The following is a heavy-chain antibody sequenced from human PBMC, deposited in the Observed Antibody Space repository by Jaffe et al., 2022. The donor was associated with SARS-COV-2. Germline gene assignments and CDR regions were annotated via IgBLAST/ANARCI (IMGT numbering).Heavy chain of an antibody. CDR2: ISSSSSYI. CDR1: GFTFSSYS. Sequence: EVQLVESGGGLVKPGGSLRLSCAASGFTFSSYSMNWVRQAPGKGLEWVSSISSSSSYIYYADSVKGRFTISRDNAKNSLYLQMNSLRAEDTAVYYCARGGIVPPYMDVWGQGTTVTVSS. D-gene: IGHD2-8*01. CDR3: ARGGIVPPYMDV. V-gene: IGHV3-21*01. J-gene: IGHJ6*02.